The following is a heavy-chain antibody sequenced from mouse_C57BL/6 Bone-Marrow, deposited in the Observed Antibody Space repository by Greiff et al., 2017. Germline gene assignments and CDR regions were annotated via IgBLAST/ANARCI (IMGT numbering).Heavy chain of an antibody. CDR1: GYTFTSYW. D-gene: IGHD2-12*01. Sequence: QVQLQQPGAELVKPGASVKMSCKASGYTFTSYWITWVKQRPGQGLEWIGDIYPGSGSTNYNEKFKSKATLTVDTSSSTAYMQLSSLISEDSAVYYCARGSYDVGYYYAMDYWGQGTSVTVSS. CDR3: ARGSYDVGYYYAMDY. J-gene: IGHJ4*01. CDR2: IYPGSGST. V-gene: IGHV1-55*01.